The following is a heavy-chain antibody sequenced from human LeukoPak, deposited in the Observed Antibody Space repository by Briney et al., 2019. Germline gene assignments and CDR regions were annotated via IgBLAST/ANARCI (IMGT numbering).Heavy chain of an antibody. CDR3: ARVGHGYSSGWHLFDY. CDR2: IKQDGSEK. V-gene: IGHV3-7*01. J-gene: IGHJ4*02. D-gene: IGHD6-19*01. CDR1: GFTFSSYW. Sequence: QAGGSLRLSCAASGFTFSSYWMSWVRQAPGKGLEWVANIKQDGSEKYYVDSVKGRFTISRDNAKNSLYLQMNSLRAEDTAVYYCARVGHGYSSGWHLFDYWGQGTLVTVSS.